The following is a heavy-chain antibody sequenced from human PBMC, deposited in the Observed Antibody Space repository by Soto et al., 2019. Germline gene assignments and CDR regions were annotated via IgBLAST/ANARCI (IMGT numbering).Heavy chain of an antibody. CDR1: GYTFTGYY. CDR2: INPNSGGT. CDR3: ARVGYYDSSGYSH. Sequence: GASVKVSCKASGYTFTGYYMHWVRQAPGQGLEWMGWINPNSGGTNYAQKFQGRVTMTRDTSISTAYMELSRLRSDDTAVYYCARVGYYDSSGYSHWGQGTLVTVSS. V-gene: IGHV1-2*02. J-gene: IGHJ4*02. D-gene: IGHD3-22*01.